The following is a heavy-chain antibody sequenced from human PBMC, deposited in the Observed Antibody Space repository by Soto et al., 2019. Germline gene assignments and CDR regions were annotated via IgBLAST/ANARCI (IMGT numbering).Heavy chain of an antibody. CDR3: ARHSPDFDWLSQFDY. Sequence: SETLSLTCTFAGGSINSSYWSWIRQPPGKGMEWIGYIYYFGSTNYNPSLKSRVTMSVDTSKNQFSLKVSSVTAADTAVYYCARHSPDFDWLSQFDYWGQGTLVTVSS. CDR2: IYYFGST. D-gene: IGHD3-9*01. J-gene: IGHJ4*02. CDR1: GGSINSSY. V-gene: IGHV4-59*08.